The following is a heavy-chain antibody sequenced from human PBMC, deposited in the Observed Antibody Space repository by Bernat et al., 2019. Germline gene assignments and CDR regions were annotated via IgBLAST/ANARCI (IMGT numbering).Heavy chain of an antibody. CDR1: GFTFSSHA. CDR3: AREDYGDYEIDAFDI. CDR2: ISYDGSNK. J-gene: IGHJ3*02. D-gene: IGHD4-17*01. Sequence: QVQLVESGGGVVQPGRSLRLSCAASGFTFSSHAMHRVRQAPGKGLEWVAVISYDGSNKYYADSVKGRFTISRDNSKDTLYLQMNSLRAEDTAVYYCAREDYGDYEIDAFDIWGQGTMVTVSS. V-gene: IGHV3-30-3*01.